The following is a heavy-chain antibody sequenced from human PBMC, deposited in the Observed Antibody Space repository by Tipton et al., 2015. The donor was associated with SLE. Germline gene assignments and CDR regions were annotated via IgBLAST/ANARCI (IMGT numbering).Heavy chain of an antibody. CDR1: GVSISSDSYY. CDR2: VYINGSP. CDR3: ARMGYAFWTNYADY. J-gene: IGHJ4*02. Sequence: TLSLTCTVSGVSISSDSYYWNWIRQPAGKGLEWIGRVYINGSPFYNPSLTGRVAMSMDTSKNQFSLRLTSVTAADTAVYYCARMGYAFWTNYADYWGQGTLVTVSS. V-gene: IGHV4-61*02. D-gene: IGHD3-3*01.